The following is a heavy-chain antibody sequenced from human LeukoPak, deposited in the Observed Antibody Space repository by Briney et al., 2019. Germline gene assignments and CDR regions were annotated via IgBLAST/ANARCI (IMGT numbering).Heavy chain of an antibody. CDR1: GFTVSSNY. Sequence: GGSLRLSCAASGFTVSSNYMSWVRQAPGKGLEWVSVIYSGGSTYYADSVKGRFTISRDNSKNTLYLQMNSLRAEDTAVYYCARVSGPGGYDILTGYYPGWFDPWGQGTLVTVSS. J-gene: IGHJ5*02. V-gene: IGHV3-53*01. CDR2: IYSGGST. D-gene: IGHD3-9*01. CDR3: ARVSGPGGYDILTGYYPGWFDP.